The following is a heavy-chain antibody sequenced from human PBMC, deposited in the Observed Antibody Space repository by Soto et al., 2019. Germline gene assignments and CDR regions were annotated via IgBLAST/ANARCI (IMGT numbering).Heavy chain of an antibody. J-gene: IGHJ5*02. CDR1: GYTFTSYD. V-gene: IGHV1-3*01. CDR3: ARFHDYGNYVTWFDP. D-gene: IGHD4-17*01. Sequence: ASVKVSCKASGYTFTSYDINWVRQAPGQSLEWMGWINAGNGNTKYSQKFQGRVTITRDTSASTAYMELSSLRSEDTAVYYCARFHDYGNYVTWFDPWGQGTLVTVSS. CDR2: INAGNGNT.